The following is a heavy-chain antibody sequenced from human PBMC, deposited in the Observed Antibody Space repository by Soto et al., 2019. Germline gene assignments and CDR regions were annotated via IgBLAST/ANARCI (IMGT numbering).Heavy chain of an antibody. CDR3: ATHLWFRESGFHP. Sequence: EVQLLESGGGLVQPGGSLRLSCAGTGFTFSSYGMSWVRQAPGKGLEWVSTIRGRAGNANYADSVKGRFTISRDDSTNPVHLQMNSLRPAETAVYYCATHLWFRESGFHPWGQGTLVIVSS. CDR2: IRGRAGNA. CDR1: GFTFSSYG. D-gene: IGHD3-10*01. V-gene: IGHV3-23*01. J-gene: IGHJ5*02.